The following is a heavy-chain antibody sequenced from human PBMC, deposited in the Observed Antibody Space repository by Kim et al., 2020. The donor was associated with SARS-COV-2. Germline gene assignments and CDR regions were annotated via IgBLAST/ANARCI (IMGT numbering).Heavy chain of an antibody. CDR1: GYTFTSYY. D-gene: IGHD3-10*01. V-gene: IGHV1-46*01. Sequence: ASVKVSCKASGYTFTSYYMHWVRQAPGQGLEWMGIINLSGGSTSYAQKFQGRVTMTRDTSTSTVYMELSSLRSEDTAVDYCARGFRDGSGSYDVWFDPWGQGTLVTVSS. CDR3: ARGFRDGSGSYDVWFDP. CDR2: INLSGGST. J-gene: IGHJ5*02.